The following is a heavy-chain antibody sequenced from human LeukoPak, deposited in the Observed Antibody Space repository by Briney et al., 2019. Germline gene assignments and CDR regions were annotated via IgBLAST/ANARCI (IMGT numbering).Heavy chain of an antibody. CDR2: IYYSGST. D-gene: IGHD3-16*02. CDR1: GGSISSGGYY. CDR3: ARDPIYDYVWGSYHHLDAFDI. J-gene: IGHJ3*02. V-gene: IGHV4-31*03. Sequence: SETLSLTCTVSGGSISSGGYYWSWIRQHPGKGLEWIGYIYYSGSTYYNPSLKGRVTISVDTSKNQFSLKLSSVTAADTAVYYCARDPIYDYVWGSYHHLDAFDIWGQGTMVTVSS.